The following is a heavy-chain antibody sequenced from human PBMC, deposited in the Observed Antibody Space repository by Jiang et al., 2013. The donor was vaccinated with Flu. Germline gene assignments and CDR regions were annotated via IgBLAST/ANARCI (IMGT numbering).Heavy chain of an antibody. CDR3: ARLYAISSGAFDI. J-gene: IGHJ3*02. V-gene: IGHV4-34*01. D-gene: IGHD2-8*01. Sequence: KSRVTISVDTSKNQFSLKLSSVTAADTAVYYCARLYAISSGAFDIWGQGTMVTISS.